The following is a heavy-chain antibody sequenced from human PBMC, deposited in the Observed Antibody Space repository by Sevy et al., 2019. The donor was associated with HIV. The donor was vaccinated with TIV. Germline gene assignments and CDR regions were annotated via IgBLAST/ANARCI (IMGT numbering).Heavy chain of an antibody. CDR1: GGSFSGYY. D-gene: IGHD2-15*01. V-gene: IGHV4-34*01. Sequence: SETLSLTCAVYGGSFSGYYWSWIRQPPGKGLEWIGEINHSGSTNYNPSLKSRVTISVDTSKNQFSLKLSSVTAADTAVYYCARLYCSGGSCYLGCFDPWGQGTLVTVSS. CDR3: ARLYCSGGSCYLGCFDP. CDR2: INHSGST. J-gene: IGHJ5*02.